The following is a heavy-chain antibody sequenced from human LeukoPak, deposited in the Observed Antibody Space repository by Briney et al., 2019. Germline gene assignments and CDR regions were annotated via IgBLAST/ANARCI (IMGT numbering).Heavy chain of an antibody. CDR1: GYTFTSYY. J-gene: IGHJ4*02. CDR2: INPSGGST. D-gene: IGHD6-19*01. V-gene: IGHV1-46*01. CDR3: ARDGDRQSQQWLASPSVY. Sequence: ASVKVSCTASGYTFTSYYMHWVRQAPGQGLEWMGIINPSGGSTSYAQKFQGRVTMTRDTSTGTVYLELSSLRSEDTAVYYCARDGDRQSQQWLASPSVYWGQGALVTVSS.